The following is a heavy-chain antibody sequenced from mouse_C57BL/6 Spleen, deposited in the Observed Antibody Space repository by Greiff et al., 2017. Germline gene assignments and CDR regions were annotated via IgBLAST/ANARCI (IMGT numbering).Heavy chain of an antibody. CDR3: ARPYGY. D-gene: IGHD1-1*01. CDR1: GYTFTDYY. V-gene: IGHV1-76*01. Sequence: QVQLQQSGAELVRPGASVKLSCKASGYTFTDYYINWVKQRPGQGLEWIARIYPGSGNTYYNEKFKGKATLTAEKSSSTAYMQLSSLTSEDSAVYFCARPYGYWGQGTTLTVSS. CDR2: IYPGSGNT. J-gene: IGHJ2*01.